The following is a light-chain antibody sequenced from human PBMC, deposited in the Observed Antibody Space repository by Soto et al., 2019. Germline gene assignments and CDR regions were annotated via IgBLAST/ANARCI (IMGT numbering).Light chain of an antibody. CDR2: DGS. J-gene: IGKJ5*01. Sequence: AIQLTQSPSSLSASVGDRVTITCRAIQGVSSALAWYQQKPGKPPKVLIYDGSSLQSGVPLRFRGSGSGTELTLTITGLQPEDFGTYYCQHFQRDPFTYGQGTRLEIK. CDR3: QHFQRDPFT. CDR1: QGVSSA. V-gene: IGKV1-13*02.